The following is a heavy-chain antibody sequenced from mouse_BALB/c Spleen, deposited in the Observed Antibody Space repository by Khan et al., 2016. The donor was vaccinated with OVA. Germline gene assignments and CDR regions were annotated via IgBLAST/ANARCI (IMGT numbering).Heavy chain of an antibody. D-gene: IGHD3-2*01. CDR3: ARPSDNAGSLSAY. V-gene: IGHV1-76*01. Sequence: QVQLQQSGAELVRPGASVKLSCKPSGYIFTSYWIHWVKQRSGQGLEWIARIYPGTGSTHYNEKFKGKATLTAAKSSRTAYLQLSSLKAEDCAVYFCARPSDNAGSLSAYWGQGTLVTVSA. CDR1: GYIFTSYW. J-gene: IGHJ3*01. CDR2: IYPGTGST.